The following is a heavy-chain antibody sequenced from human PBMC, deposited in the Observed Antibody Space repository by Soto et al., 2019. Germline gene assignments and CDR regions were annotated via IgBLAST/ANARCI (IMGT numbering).Heavy chain of an antibody. D-gene: IGHD6-19*01. CDR3: ARGPAYINGWRTFDL. CDR2: TYYNGDT. Sequence: CTVSDDSFRGAEYYWSWIRQPLGKGPEWIGYTYYNGDTKYNPALRSRVTMSEDTSKNQFSLRLSSVTAADTAVYFCARGPAYINGWRTFDLWGRGILVTVSS. J-gene: IGHJ4*02. CDR1: DDSFRGAEYY. V-gene: IGHV4-61*08.